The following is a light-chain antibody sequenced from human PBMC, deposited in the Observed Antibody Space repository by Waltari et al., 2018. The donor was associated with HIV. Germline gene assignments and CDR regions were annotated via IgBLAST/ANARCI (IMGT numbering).Light chain of an antibody. CDR3: QSYDSSLSAVV. V-gene: IGLV1-40*01. CDR2: GNS. Sequence: QSVLTQPTSVSGAPGQRVTISCTGSSSNIGAGYDVHWYQQLPGTAPKLLIYGNSNRPSGVPDRFSGSKPGTSASLAITGLQAEDEADYYCQSYDSSLSAVVFGGGTKLTVL. CDR1: SSNIGAGYD. J-gene: IGLJ2*01.